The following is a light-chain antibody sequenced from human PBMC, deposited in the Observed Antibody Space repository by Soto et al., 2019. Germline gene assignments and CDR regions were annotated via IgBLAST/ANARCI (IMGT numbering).Light chain of an antibody. J-gene: IGKJ5*01. CDR2: DAS. V-gene: IGKV1-5*01. CDR1: QSINKW. Sequence: DIQMTQSPSTLSASIGDRVTITCRASQSINKWLAWHQQKPGKAPKLLIYDASSLQSGVPPRFSGSGSGTEFTLTIRSLQPGDVATYYCQNHDSAPITFGQGTRLEIK. CDR3: QNHDSAPIT.